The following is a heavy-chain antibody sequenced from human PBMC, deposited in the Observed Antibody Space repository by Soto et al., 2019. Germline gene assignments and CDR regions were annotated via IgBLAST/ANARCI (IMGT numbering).Heavy chain of an antibody. CDR3: AKDRSTIFGVVTYYFDY. V-gene: IGHV3-30*18. Sequence: QVQLVESGGGVVQPGRSLRLSCAASGFTFSSYAMHWVRQTPDKGLEWVAFLSYDGSHNYYADSVKGRFTISRDNSKNTLYLQMNSLRVEDTAVYYCAKDRSTIFGVVTYYFDYWGQGTLVTVSS. CDR1: GFTFSSYA. J-gene: IGHJ4*02. D-gene: IGHD3-3*01. CDR2: LSYDGSHN.